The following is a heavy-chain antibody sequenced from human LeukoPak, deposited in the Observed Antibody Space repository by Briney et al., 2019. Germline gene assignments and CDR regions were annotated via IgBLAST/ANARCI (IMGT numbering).Heavy chain of an antibody. D-gene: IGHD3-9*01. V-gene: IGHV1-2*02. CDR1: GYTFTGYY. CDR2: INPNSGGT. J-gene: IGHJ4*02. CDR3: ARDSYDILTGFQ. Sequence: ASVKVSCKASGYTFTGYYKHWVRQAPGQGLEWMGWINPNSGGTKYAEKFQGRVTMTRDTSISTAYMELSRLRSDDTAVFYCARDSYDILTGFQWGQGTQVTVSS.